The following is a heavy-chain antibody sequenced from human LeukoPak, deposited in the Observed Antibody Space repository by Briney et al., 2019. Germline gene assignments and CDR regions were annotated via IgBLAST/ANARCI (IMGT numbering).Heavy chain of an antibody. J-gene: IGHJ4*02. Sequence: SETLSLSCTVSGGSISSSSYYWGWIRQPPGKGLEWIGSIYYSGSTYYNPSLKSRVTISVDTSKNQFSLKLSSVTAADTAVYYCARGSQWLNRDWGQGTLVTVSS. D-gene: IGHD6-19*01. CDR2: IYYSGST. CDR1: GGSISSSSYY. CDR3: ARGSQWLNRD. V-gene: IGHV4-39*07.